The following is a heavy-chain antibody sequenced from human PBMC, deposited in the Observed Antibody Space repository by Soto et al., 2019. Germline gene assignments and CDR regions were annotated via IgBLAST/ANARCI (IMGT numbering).Heavy chain of an antibody. CDR2: INSASTTT. CDR3: TRDLSH. V-gene: IGHV3-48*02. CDR1: GFTISSYA. Sequence: GLLRLYRAVAGFTISSYAMHWVRQAPGKGLEWISYINSASTTTFHADSVKGRFTVSRDNAKSSVYLQLTSLRHEDTAVYYCTRDLSHWGQGTLVTVSS. J-gene: IGHJ4*02.